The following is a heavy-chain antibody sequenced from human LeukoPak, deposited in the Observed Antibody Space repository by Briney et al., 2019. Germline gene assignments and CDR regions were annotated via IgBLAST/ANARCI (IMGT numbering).Heavy chain of an antibody. CDR3: ATGASGSWDF. D-gene: IGHD6-13*01. V-gene: IGHV3-7*03. CDR1: GFTFSRSW. Sequence: PGGSLRLSRAAPGFTFSRSWMSWVRQPPGKGLEWVANISPDGSTKYHMDSVKGRFTISRDNAKDSLYLEMSRLRDDDTAMYYCATGASGSWDFGGQGTLVTVSS. J-gene: IGHJ4*02. CDR2: ISPDGSTK.